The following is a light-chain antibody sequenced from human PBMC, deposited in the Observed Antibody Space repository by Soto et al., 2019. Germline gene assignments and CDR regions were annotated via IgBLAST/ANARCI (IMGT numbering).Light chain of an antibody. V-gene: IGKV3-11*01. Sequence: EIVLTQSPATLSLSPGERATLSCRASQSVSSYLAWYQQKHGQAPRLLIYVSSIRATSIPARFSGSGSETDLTLTISSLEPEDFVIYYCQQRSNWATFGQGTKVEIK. J-gene: IGKJ1*01. CDR1: QSVSSY. CDR2: VSS. CDR3: QQRSNWAT.